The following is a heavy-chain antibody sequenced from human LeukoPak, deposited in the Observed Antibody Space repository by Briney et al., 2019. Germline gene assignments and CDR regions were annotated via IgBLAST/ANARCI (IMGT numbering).Heavy chain of an antibody. V-gene: IGHV2-5*02. J-gene: IGHJ4*02. Sequence: SGPTLFNPTPTLTLTCTFSGFSLRTSGVGVGWIRQPPAKALEWLALIYWDDDKRYSPSLKSRLTITKDTSKNQVVLTMTNMDPVDTATYYCAHRSIIPNSYYFDYWGQGTLVTVSS. CDR2: IYWDDDK. CDR3: AHRSIIPNSYYFDY. D-gene: IGHD3-10*01. CDR1: GFSLRTSGVG.